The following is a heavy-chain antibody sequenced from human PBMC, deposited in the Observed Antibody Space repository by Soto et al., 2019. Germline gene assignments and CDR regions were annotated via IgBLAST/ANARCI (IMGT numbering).Heavy chain of an antibody. CDR1: GFTFTSSA. Sequence: QMQLVQSGPEVKKPGTSVKVSCKASGFTFTSSAMQWVRQARGQSLEWIGWIVVGSGDTNYAQKFQERVTITRDMXXRXAXXELSSLRSEDTAVYYCAASVYDSSGYYFRDDAFDIWGQGTLVTVSS. D-gene: IGHD3-22*01. CDR3: AASVYDSSGYYFRDDAFDI. CDR2: IVVGSGDT. V-gene: IGHV1-58*02. J-gene: IGHJ3*02.